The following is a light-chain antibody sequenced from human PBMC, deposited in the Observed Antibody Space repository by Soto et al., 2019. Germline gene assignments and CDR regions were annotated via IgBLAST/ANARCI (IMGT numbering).Light chain of an antibody. V-gene: IGKV3-15*01. CDR1: QSVSSN. Sequence: EIVMTQSPATLSVSPGERVTLSCRASQSVSSNLAWYQQKPGQTPRLLIYDASTGATGIPARFSGSGSGTEFTLTISSLQSEDFAVYYCQQYNNWPRTFSQGTKVDIK. CDR3: QQYNNWPRT. J-gene: IGKJ1*01. CDR2: DAS.